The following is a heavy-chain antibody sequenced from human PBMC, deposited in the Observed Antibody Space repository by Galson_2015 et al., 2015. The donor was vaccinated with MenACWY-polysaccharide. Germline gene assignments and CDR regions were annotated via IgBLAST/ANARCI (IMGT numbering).Heavy chain of an antibody. V-gene: IGHV1-8*01. D-gene: IGHD6-19*01. Sequence: SVKVSCKASGYTFSSYDINWVRQATGQRPEWMGWMNPNSGNTGYAQKFQGRVTMTRNTSISTAYMELSSLTSEDTAAYYCARGRRDTAVAAPAAVLLDYWGQGILVTVSS. CDR3: ARGRRDTAVAAPAAVLLDY. CDR2: MNPNSGNT. J-gene: IGHJ4*02. CDR1: GYTFSSYD.